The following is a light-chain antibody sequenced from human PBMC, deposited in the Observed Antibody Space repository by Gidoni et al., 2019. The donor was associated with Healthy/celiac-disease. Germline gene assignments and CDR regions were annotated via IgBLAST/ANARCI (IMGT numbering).Light chain of an antibody. J-gene: IGKJ1*01. Sequence: DIQMTQSPSSLSASVGDRVTITCRASQSISSYFNWYQQKPGKAPKLLLYAASSLQSGVPSRFSGSGSGTDFTLTISSLQPEDFATYYCQQSYSTPQTFXXXTQVEIK. CDR2: AAS. CDR3: QQSYSTPQT. CDR1: QSISSY. V-gene: IGKV1-39*01.